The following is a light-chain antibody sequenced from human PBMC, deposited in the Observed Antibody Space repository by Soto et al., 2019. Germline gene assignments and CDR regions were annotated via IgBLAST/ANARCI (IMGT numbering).Light chain of an antibody. CDR2: DVS. CDR3: CSYSGSDSLL. CDR1: SSDVGSYNY. V-gene: IGLV2-11*01. Sequence: QSALTQPRSVSGSPGESVTISCSGTSSDVGSYNYVSWYQQYPGKTPKVMIYDVSERPSEVPVRFSGSKSGNTASLTISGLQAEDEAEYFCCSYSGSDSLLFGGGTTLTVL. J-gene: IGLJ2*01.